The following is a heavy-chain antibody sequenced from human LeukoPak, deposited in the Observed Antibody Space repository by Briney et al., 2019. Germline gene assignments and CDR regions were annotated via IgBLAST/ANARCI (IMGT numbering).Heavy chain of an antibody. Sequence: KPSEALSLTCAVYGGSFSGYYWSWIRRPPGKGLEWIGEINHSGSTNYNPSLKSRVTISVDTSKNQFSLKLSSVTAADTAVYYCARESEEVDYWGQGTLVTVSS. CDR3: ARESEEVDY. CDR2: INHSGST. CDR1: GGSFSGYY. J-gene: IGHJ4*02. V-gene: IGHV4-34*01.